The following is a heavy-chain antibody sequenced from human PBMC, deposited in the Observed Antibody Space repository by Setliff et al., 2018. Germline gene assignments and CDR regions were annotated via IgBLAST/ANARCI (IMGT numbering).Heavy chain of an antibody. Sequence: ASVKVSCKASGGTFRSYGISWVRQAPGQGLEWMGCINPNSGDTTFAQKFQGRVTITRDTSNSTDYMDLSRLTSDDTAVYYCAREVLSTVVAWDYWGQGTLVTVPQ. J-gene: IGHJ4*02. CDR1: GGTFRSYG. V-gene: IGHV1-2*02. CDR3: AREVLSTVVAWDY. CDR2: INPNSGDT. D-gene: IGHD4-17*01.